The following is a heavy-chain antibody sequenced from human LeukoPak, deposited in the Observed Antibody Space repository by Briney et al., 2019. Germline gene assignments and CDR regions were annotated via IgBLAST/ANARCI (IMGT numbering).Heavy chain of an antibody. CDR1: GYTFTTYG. CDR2: ISAYNGNT. J-gene: IGHJ5*02. Sequence: ASVKVSCKASGYTFTTYGISWVRQAPGQGLEWMGWISAYNGNTNYAQKFQGRVTMTTDTSTSTAYMELRSLRSDDTAVYYCARAPPGPNWPFDPWGQGTLVTVSS. D-gene: IGHD7-27*01. CDR3: ARAPPGPNWPFDP. V-gene: IGHV1-18*01.